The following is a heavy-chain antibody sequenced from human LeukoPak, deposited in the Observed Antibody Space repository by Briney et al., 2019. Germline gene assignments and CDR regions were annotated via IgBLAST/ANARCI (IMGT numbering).Heavy chain of an antibody. Sequence: PGGSLRLSCAASGFTFSSYEMNWVRQAPGKGLEWVSVIYSGGSTYYADSVKGRFTISRDNSKNTLYLQMNSLRAEDTAVYYCARDLCGTSCHTSHWGQGTLVTVSS. CDR1: GFTFSSYE. CDR3: ARDLCGTSCHTSH. D-gene: IGHD2-2*01. V-gene: IGHV3-53*01. J-gene: IGHJ4*02. CDR2: IYSGGST.